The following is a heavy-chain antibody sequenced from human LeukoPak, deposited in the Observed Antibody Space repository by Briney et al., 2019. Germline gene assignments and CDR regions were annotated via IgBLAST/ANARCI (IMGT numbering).Heavy chain of an antibody. CDR3: AKDRGIFGVVRYYFDY. Sequence: GGSLRLSCAASGFIFSNYGIHWVRQAPGKGLEWVAFIRYDGGNKYYADSVKGRFTISRDNSKNTLYLQMNSLRAEDTAVYYRAKDRGIFGVVRYYFDYWGQGTLVTVSS. D-gene: IGHD3-3*01. CDR2: IRYDGGNK. J-gene: IGHJ4*02. V-gene: IGHV3-30*02. CDR1: GFIFSNYG.